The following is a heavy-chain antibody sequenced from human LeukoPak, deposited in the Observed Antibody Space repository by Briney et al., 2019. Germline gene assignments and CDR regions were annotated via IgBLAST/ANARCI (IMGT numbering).Heavy chain of an antibody. V-gene: IGHV3-20*01. Sequence: GGSLRLSCAASGFTFSSYWMHWVRQAPGKGLEWVSGINWNGGSTGYADSVKGRFTIFRDNAKNSLYLQMNSLRAEDTALYHCARAGLDCGGDCYSNYYYYMDVWGKGTTVTVSS. CDR1: GFTFSSYW. CDR3: ARAGLDCGGDCYSNYYYYMDV. CDR2: INWNGGST. D-gene: IGHD2-21*01. J-gene: IGHJ6*03.